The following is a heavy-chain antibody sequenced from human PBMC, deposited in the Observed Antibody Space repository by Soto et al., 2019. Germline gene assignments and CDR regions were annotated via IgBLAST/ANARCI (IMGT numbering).Heavy chain of an antibody. CDR3: ARDARYCTNGVCYVSD. CDR2: IKQDGSEK. J-gene: IGHJ4*02. V-gene: IGHV3-7*01. D-gene: IGHD2-8*01. Sequence: EVQLVESGGGLVQPGGSLRLSCAASRFTFSSYWMSWVRQAPGKGLEWVANIKQDGSEKYYVDSVKGRFTISRDNAKNSLYLQMNSLRAEDTAVYYCARDARYCTNGVCYVSDWGQGTLVTVSS. CDR1: RFTFSSYW.